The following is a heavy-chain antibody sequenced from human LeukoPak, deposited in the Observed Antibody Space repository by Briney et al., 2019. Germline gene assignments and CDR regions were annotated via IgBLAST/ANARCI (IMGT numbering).Heavy chain of an antibody. CDR1: GGTFSIYA. CDR3: ARDGGYSYGFIDY. CDR2: IIPILGIA. J-gene: IGHJ4*02. D-gene: IGHD5-18*01. V-gene: IGHV1-69*04. Sequence: GASVKVSFKASGGTFSIYAISWVRQAPGQGLEWMGRIIPILGIANYAQKFQGRVTITADKSTSTAYMELSSLRSEDTAVYYCARDGGYSYGFIDYWGQGTLVTVSS.